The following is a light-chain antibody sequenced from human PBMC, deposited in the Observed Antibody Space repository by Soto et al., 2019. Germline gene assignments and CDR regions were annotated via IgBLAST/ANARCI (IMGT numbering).Light chain of an antibody. Sequence: EIVLTQSPGTLSLSPGERATLSCRASQSVSSGYLAWYQQKPGQAPRLLIYGASSRATGIPARFSGSGSGTAFTLTISSLEPEDSAVYYCQHYNSYSEAFGQGTKVDIK. V-gene: IGKV3-20*01. CDR2: GAS. J-gene: IGKJ1*01. CDR1: QSVSSGY. CDR3: QHYNSYSEA.